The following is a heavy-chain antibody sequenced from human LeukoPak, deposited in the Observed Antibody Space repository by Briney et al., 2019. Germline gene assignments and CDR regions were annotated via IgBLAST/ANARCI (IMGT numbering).Heavy chain of an antibody. CDR3: ATGSYGHPFDY. J-gene: IGHJ4*02. CDR1: GFTFRSYA. D-gene: IGHD5-18*01. V-gene: IGHV3-23*01. Sequence: PGGSLRLSCEASGFTFRSYAMSWVRQAPGKGLEWVSAISGSGGSTYYADSVKGRFTISRDNSKNTLYLQMNSLRAEDTAVYHCATGSYGHPFDYWGQGTLVTVSS. CDR2: ISGSGGST.